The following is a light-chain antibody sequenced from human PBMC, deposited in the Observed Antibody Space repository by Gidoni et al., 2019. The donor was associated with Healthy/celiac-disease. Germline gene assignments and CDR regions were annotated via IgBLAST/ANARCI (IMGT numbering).Light chain of an antibody. V-gene: IGLV2-14*03. CDR3: SSYTSSSTPLYV. CDR2: DVS. Sequence: QSALTQPASVSGSPGQSITLSCTVTSSDVGGYNYVSWYQQHPGKAPKLMIYDVSNRPSGVSKRFSGSKAGNTASLTISGLQAEDEADYYCSSYTSSSTPLYVFGTGTKVTVL. J-gene: IGLJ1*01. CDR1: SSDVGGYNY.